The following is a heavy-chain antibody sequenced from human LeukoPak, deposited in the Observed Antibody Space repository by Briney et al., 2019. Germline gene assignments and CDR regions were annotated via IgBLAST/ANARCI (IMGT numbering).Heavy chain of an antibody. CDR1: GGSISSGDYY. CDR2: IYYSGST. V-gene: IGHV4-30-4*08. Sequence: PSQTLSLTCTVSGGSISSGDYYWSWIRQPPGKGLEWIGYIYYSGSTNYNPSLKSRVTISVDTSKNQFSLKLSSVTAADTAVYYCARHLLVWGASPYYFDYWGQGTLVTVSS. J-gene: IGHJ4*02. D-gene: IGHD3-16*01. CDR3: ARHLLVWGASPYYFDY.